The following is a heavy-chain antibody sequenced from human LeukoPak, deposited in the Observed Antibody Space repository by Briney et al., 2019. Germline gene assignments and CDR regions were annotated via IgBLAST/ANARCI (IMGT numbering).Heavy chain of an antibody. Sequence: GGSLRLSCAASGFTFSTCAMTWVRQAPGKGLEWVSGISGSGGITNYADSVKGRFTISRDNSKSTLYLQMISLRAEDTAVYYCAKVSGGGLYYDGMDVWGQGTTVTVSS. CDR1: GFTFSTCA. J-gene: IGHJ6*02. V-gene: IGHV3-23*01. D-gene: IGHD1-14*01. CDR3: AKVSGGGLYYDGMDV. CDR2: ISGSGGIT.